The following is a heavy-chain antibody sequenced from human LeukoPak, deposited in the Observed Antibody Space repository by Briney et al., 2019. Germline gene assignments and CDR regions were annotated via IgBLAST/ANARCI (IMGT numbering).Heavy chain of an antibody. Sequence: SETLSLTCTVSGGSISSSSYYWGWIRQPPGKGLEWIGSIYYSGSTYYNPSLKSRVTISVDTSKNQFSLKLSSVTAADTAVYYCATFKCGGDCYSGSLNANWFDPWGQGTLVTVSS. V-gene: IGHV4-39*01. D-gene: IGHD2-21*02. CDR1: GGSISSSSYY. CDR2: IYYSGST. J-gene: IGHJ5*02. CDR3: ATFKCGGDCYSGSLNANWFDP.